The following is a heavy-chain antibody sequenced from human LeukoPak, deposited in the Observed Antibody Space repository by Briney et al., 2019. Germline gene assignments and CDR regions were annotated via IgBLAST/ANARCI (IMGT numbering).Heavy chain of an antibody. Sequence: PGGSLRLSCAASGFTFSSYGMHWVRQAPGKGLEWVAVISYDGSNKYYADSVKGRFTISRDNSKNTLYVQMNSLRAEDTAVYYXARGGKRAVAGTRSPQYFQHWGQGTLVTVSS. J-gene: IGHJ1*01. CDR1: GFTFSSYG. D-gene: IGHD6-19*01. CDR2: ISYDGSNK. V-gene: IGHV3-30*03. CDR3: ARGGKRAVAGTRSPQYFQH.